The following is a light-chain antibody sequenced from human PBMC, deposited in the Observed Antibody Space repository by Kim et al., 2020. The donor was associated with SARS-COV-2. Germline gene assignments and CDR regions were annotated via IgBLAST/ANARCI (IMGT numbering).Light chain of an antibody. J-gene: IGKJ2*01. CDR2: AAS. V-gene: IGKV3-15*01. CDR1: QSVSSN. Sequence: VAPGERTTISCRASQSVSSNLAWYQQKPGQAPRLLIYAASTRATGIPARFSGRGSGTEFTLTISSLQSEDFAVYYCQQYNNWPPYTFGQGTKLEI. CDR3: QQYNNWPPYT.